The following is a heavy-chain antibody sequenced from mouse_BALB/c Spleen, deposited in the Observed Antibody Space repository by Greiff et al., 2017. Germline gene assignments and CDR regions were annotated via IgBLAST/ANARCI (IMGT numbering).Heavy chain of an antibody. Sequence: EVHLVESGGGLVKPGGSLKLSCAASGFTFSDYYMYWVRQTPEKRLEWVATISDGGSYTYYPDSVKGRFTISRDNAKNNLYLQMSSLKSEDTAMYYCARDLWDGGAMDYWGQGTSVTVSS. CDR2: ISDGGSYT. CDR3: ARDLWDGGAMDY. D-gene: IGHD4-1*01. V-gene: IGHV5-4*02. CDR1: GFTFSDYY. J-gene: IGHJ4*01.